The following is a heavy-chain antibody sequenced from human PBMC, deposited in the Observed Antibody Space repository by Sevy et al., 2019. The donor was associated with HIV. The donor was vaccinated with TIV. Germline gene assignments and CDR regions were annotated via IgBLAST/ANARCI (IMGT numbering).Heavy chain of an antibody. CDR3: ARERGGYCSGGSCYPGYFQH. D-gene: IGHD2-15*01. CDR1: GFTVSSNY. CDR2: IYSGGST. Sequence: GGSLRLSCAASGFTVSSNYMSWVRQAPGKGLEWVSIIYSGGSTYYADSVKGRFSISRDSSRNTLYLQMNSLRAEDTAVYYCARERGGYCSGGSCYPGYFQHWGQGTLVTVSS. J-gene: IGHJ1*01. V-gene: IGHV3-53*01.